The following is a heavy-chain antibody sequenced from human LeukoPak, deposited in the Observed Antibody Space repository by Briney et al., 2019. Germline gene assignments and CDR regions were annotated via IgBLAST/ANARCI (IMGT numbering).Heavy chain of an antibody. CDR2: IYYSGST. V-gene: IGHV4-59*01. J-gene: IGHJ3*02. D-gene: IGHD2-2*01. Sequence: PSETLSLTCTVSGGSISSYYWSWIRQPPGKGLEWIGYIYYSGSTNYNPSLKSRVTISVDTSKNQFSLKLSSVTAADTAVYYCARVRVPAGHPNDAFDIWGQGTMVTVSS. CDR1: GGSISSYY. CDR3: ARVRVPAGHPNDAFDI.